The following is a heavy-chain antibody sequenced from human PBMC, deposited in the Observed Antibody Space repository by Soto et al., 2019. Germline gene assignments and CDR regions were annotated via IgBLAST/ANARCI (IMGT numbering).Heavy chain of an antibody. V-gene: IGHV1-24*01. D-gene: IGHD5-12*01. Sequence: QVQLVQSGAEVKKPGASVKVSCKVSGYTLTELSMHWVRQAPGKGLEWMGGFDPEDGETIYAQKFQGRVTMTEDTSTDTAYMELSSLRSEDTAVYYCATADIVATFSYYYYGMDVWGQGTTVTVSS. CDR2: FDPEDGET. CDR1: GYTLTELS. CDR3: ATADIVATFSYYYYGMDV. J-gene: IGHJ6*02.